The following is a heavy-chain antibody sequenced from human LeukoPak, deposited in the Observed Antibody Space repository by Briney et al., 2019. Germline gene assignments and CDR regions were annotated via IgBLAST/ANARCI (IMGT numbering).Heavy chain of an antibody. Sequence: SGGSLRLSCAASGFTFSSYAMHWVRQAPGKGLEWVAVISYDGSNKYYADSVKGRFTISSDNSKNTLYLQMNSLRAEDTAMYYCARGSHGSGGIDYWGQGTLVTVSS. V-gene: IGHV3-30*04. CDR2: ISYDGSNK. CDR3: ARGSHGSGGIDY. J-gene: IGHJ4*02. CDR1: GFTFSSYA. D-gene: IGHD3-10*01.